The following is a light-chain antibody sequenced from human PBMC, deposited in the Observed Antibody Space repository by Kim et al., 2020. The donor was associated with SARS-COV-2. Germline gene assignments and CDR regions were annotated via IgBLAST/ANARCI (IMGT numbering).Light chain of an antibody. CDR2: GAS. V-gene: IGKV3-20*01. J-gene: IGKJ4*01. CDR3: QQYGSSPR. Sequence: VSPGERATLSCRASQSVSNNYLAWYQQKPGQTPRLLIYGASSRATGIPDRFSGSGSGTDFTLTISGLEPEDFAVYYCQQYGSSPRFGGGTKVDIK. CDR1: QSVSNNY.